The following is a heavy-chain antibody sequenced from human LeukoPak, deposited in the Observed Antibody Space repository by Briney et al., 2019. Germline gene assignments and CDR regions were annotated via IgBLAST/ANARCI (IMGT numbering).Heavy chain of an antibody. CDR3: ARDALGSSSYGDYEGNIWFDP. J-gene: IGHJ5*02. V-gene: IGHV4-61*02. CDR2: IYTSGST. D-gene: IGHD4-17*01. Sequence: SETLSLTCTVSGGSISSGSYYWSWIRQPAGKGLEWIGCIYTSGSTNYNPSLKSRVTISVDTSKNQFSLKLSSVTAADTAVYYCARDALGSSSYGDYEGNIWFDPWGQGTLVTVSS. CDR1: GGSISSGSYY.